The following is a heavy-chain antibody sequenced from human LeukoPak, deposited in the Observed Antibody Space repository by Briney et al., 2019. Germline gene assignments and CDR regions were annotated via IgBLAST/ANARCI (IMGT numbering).Heavy chain of an antibody. V-gene: IGHV3-23*01. D-gene: IGHD3-22*01. J-gene: IGHJ1*01. Sequence: GGSLRLSCAASGFTFSSYAMSWVRQAPGKGLEWVSAISGSGGSTYYADSVKGRFTISRDNSKNTLYLQMNSLRAEDTAVYYCAEDYYDSSGYHKTAEYFQHWGQGTLVTVSS. CDR3: AEDYYDSSGYHKTAEYFQH. CDR1: GFTFSSYA. CDR2: ISGSGGST.